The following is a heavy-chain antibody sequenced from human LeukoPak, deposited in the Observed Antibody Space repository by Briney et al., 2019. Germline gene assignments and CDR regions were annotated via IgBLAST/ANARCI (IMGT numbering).Heavy chain of an antibody. D-gene: IGHD3-10*01. V-gene: IGHV3-23*01. CDR3: AKDQMVREVTRRYNWFDP. J-gene: IGHJ5*02. CDR2: ISGSGGST. Sequence: GGSLRLSCAASGFTFSSYAMSWVRQAPGKGLEWVSAISGSGGSTYYADSVKGRFTISRDNSKNTLYLQMNSLRAEDTAVYYWAKDQMVREVTRRYNWFDPWGQGTLVTVSS. CDR1: GFTFSSYA.